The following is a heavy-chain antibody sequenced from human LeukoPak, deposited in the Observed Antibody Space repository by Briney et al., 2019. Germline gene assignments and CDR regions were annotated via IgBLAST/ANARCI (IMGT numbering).Heavy chain of an antibody. J-gene: IGHJ5*02. CDR3: ARLQGKFGTLERWFDP. V-gene: IGHV1-69*04. CDR2: IIPILGIA. D-gene: IGHD1-1*01. Sequence: ASVKVSCKASGGTFSSYAISWVRQAPGQGLEWMGRIIPILGIANYAQKFQGRVTITADKSTSTAYMELSSLRSEDTAVYYCARLQGKFGTLERWFDPWGQGTLVTVSS. CDR1: GGTFSSYA.